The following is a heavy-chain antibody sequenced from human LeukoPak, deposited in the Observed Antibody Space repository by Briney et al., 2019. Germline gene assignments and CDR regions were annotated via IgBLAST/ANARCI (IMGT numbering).Heavy chain of an antibody. D-gene: IGHD2-15*01. V-gene: IGHV3-21*06. J-gene: IGHJ6*03. CDR1: KFTFSSYE. Sequence: PGGSLRLSCTASKFTFSSYEMNWVRQAPGEGLAWVASISSSSSYMYYADSVKGRFTISRDNGKNSLYLQMNSLTAEDTGVYFCARGGSCSGATCYSPLYYYFYYMDVWGKGTTVTVSS. CDR3: ARGGSCSGATCYSPLYYYFYYMDV. CDR2: ISSSSSYM.